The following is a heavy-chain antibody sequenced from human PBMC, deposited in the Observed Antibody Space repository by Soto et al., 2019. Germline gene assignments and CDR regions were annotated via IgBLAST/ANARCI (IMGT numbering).Heavy chain of an antibody. CDR1: GYSFTSFW. D-gene: IGHD2-15*01. CDR2: IYPGDSDT. Sequence: GESLKIFCRGSGYSFTSFWIGWVRQMPGEGLEWMGIIYPGDSDTRYSPSFQGQVTISADKSNSSAYLQWSSLKASDTAMYYCARDPLLLSGVYGMDVWGQGTTVTVSS. V-gene: IGHV5-51*01. J-gene: IGHJ6*02. CDR3: ARDPLLLSGVYGMDV.